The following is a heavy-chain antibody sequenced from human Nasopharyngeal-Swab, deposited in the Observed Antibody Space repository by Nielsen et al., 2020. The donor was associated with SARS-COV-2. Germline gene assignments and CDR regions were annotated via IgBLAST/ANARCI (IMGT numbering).Heavy chain of an antibody. V-gene: IGHV3-33*01. CDR1: GFTFSSYG. CDR3: ARDSGYCSGGSCYSDYFDY. D-gene: IGHD2-15*01. CDR2: IWYDGSNK. Sequence: GESLKISCVASGFTFSSYGMHWARQAPGKGLEWVAVIWYDGSNKYYADSVKGRFTISRDNSKNTLYLQMNSLRAEDTAVYYCARDSGYCSGGSCYSDYFDYWGQGTLVTVSS. J-gene: IGHJ4*02.